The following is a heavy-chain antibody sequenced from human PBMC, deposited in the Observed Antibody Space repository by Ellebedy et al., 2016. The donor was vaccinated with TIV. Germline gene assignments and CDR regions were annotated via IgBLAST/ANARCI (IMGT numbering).Heavy chain of an antibody. CDR3: ARRGSYGDYAVQVNSWFDS. CDR2: IYQDGSDQ. V-gene: IGHV3-7*01. D-gene: IGHD4-17*01. CDR1: GFNFRSYW. Sequence: PGGSLRLSCAASGFNFRSYWMSWVRQAPGKGLEWVANIYQDGSDQYYVDPVKGRFTISRDNAKNSLFLQMNSLRVEDTAVYYCARRGSYGDYAVQVNSWFDSWGRGTLVTVSS. J-gene: IGHJ5*01.